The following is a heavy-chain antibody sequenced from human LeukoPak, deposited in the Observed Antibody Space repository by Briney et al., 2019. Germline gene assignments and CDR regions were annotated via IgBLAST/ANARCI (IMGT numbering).Heavy chain of an antibody. J-gene: IGHJ4*02. CDR1: GGSFSGYY. CDR2: INHSGST. V-gene: IGHV4-34*01. CDR3: ARGVGLTQGGAFDF. Sequence: SETLSLTCAVYGGSFSGYYWSWIRQPPGKGLEWIGEINHSGSTNYNPSLKSRVTISVDTSKNQLSLKLTSVTAADTAVYYCARGVGLTQGGAFDFWGQGTLVTVSS. D-gene: IGHD3-16*01.